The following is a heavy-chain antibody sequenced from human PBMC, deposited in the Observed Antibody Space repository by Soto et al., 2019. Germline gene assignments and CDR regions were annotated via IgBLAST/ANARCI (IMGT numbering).Heavy chain of an antibody. CDR1: GGSISSGGYY. CDR3: ARGSTARVCLFDY. V-gene: IGHV4-31*03. CDR2: IYYSGST. J-gene: IGHJ4*02. D-gene: IGHD5-18*01. Sequence: TLSLTCTVSGGSISSGGYYWSWIRQHPGKGLEWIGYIYYSGSTYYNPSLKSRVTISVDTSKNQFSLKLSSVTAAGTAVEYCARGSTARVCLFDYWGQGTLVTVSS.